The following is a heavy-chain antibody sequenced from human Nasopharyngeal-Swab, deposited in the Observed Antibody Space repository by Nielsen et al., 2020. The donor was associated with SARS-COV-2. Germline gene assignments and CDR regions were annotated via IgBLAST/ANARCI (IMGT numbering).Heavy chain of an antibody. Sequence: GESLKISCAASGFTFSDYYMAWVRQAPGKGLEWLSYISTSGRTTDSADSVKGRFTISRDNANNLLFLQMNSLRSEDTAVYYCAREHPIVGGHDAFDMWGQGTMVTVSS. D-gene: IGHD1-26*01. CDR2: ISTSGRTT. CDR1: GFTFSDYY. J-gene: IGHJ3*02. V-gene: IGHV3-11*01. CDR3: AREHPIVGGHDAFDM.